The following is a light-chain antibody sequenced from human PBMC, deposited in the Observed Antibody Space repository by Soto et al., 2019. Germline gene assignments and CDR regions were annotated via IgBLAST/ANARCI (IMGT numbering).Light chain of an antibody. V-gene: IGKV3-20*01. J-gene: IGKJ3*01. CDR3: QQYGSSAT. Sequence: EIVLTQSPGTLSLSPGERVTLSCRASQRVTNSYLAWYQQKHGQAPRLLIYGASSRATGITDRFTGSGSGTDFTLTISRLEPEDFAVYYCQQYGSSATFGPGTTVDLK. CDR2: GAS. CDR1: QRVTNSY.